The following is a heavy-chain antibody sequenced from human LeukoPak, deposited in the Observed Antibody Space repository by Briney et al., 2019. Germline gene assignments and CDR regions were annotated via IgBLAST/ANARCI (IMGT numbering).Heavy chain of an antibody. CDR2: ISSSGFTL. J-gene: IGHJ3*02. Sequence: GGSLRLSCVASGFTCSDYSMNWVRQAPGKGLEWVSYISSSGFTLNYADSVKGRFTISRDNAKKSLFLQMNSLRAEDTAVYYCASFPPYMVRNDAFDIWGQGTVVTVSS. V-gene: IGHV3-48*04. CDR3: ASFPPYMVRNDAFDI. D-gene: IGHD3-10*01. CDR1: GFTCSDYS.